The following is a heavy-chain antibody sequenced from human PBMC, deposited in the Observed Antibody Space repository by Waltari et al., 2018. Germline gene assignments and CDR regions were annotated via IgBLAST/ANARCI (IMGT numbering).Heavy chain of an antibody. V-gene: IGHV5-51*01. J-gene: IGHJ3*02. D-gene: IGHD6-13*01. CDR2: IYPGDSDT. CDR1: GYRFTIYC. Sequence: EVQLVQSGAAVNKPGESLKISCKGSGYRFTIYCIGWVGPMPGKGLEWMGIIYPGDSDTRDSPSFQGQVTISADKSISTAYLQWSSLKASDTAMYYCARHKTSWYSDAFDIWGQGTMVTVSS. CDR3: ARHKTSWYSDAFDI.